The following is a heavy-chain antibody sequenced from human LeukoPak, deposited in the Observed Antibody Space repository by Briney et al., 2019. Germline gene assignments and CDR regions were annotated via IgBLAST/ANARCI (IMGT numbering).Heavy chain of an antibody. CDR1: GGSFSDYY. V-gene: IGHV4-34*01. CDR3: ARGTVTTSVPLRPSAFDY. J-gene: IGHJ4*02. Sequence: SETLSLTCAVYGGSFSDYYWSWIRQPPGKGLEWIGEINHSGSTNYNPSLKSRVTISVDTSKNQFSLKLSSVTAADTAVYYCARGTVTTSVPLRPSAFDYRGQGTLVTGS. CDR2: INHSGST. D-gene: IGHD4-17*01.